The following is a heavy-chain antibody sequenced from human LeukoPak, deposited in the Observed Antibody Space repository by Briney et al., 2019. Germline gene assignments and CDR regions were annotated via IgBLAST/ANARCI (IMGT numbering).Heavy chain of an antibody. D-gene: IGHD4-23*01. V-gene: IGHV4-59*12. CDR1: GGSISSYY. CDR2: IYYSWST. Sequence: SETLSLTCTVSGGSISSYYWSWLRQPPGKGLEWIGYIYYSWSTNYNPPLKSRVTISVDTSKNQFSLKLSSVTAADTAVYYWARDYGGNSDWFDPWGQGTLVTVSS. J-gene: IGHJ5*02. CDR3: ARDYGGNSDWFDP.